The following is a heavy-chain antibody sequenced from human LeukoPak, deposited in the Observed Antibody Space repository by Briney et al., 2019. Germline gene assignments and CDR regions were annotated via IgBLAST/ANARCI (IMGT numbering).Heavy chain of an antibody. V-gene: IGHV1-2*04. CDR2: INPNSGGT. Sequence: GASVKVSCKASGYTFTGYYMHWVRQAPGQGPEWMGWINPNSGGTNYAQKFQGWVTMTRDTSISTAYMELSRLRSDDTAVYYCARSTSEHGYNPLHFDLWGRGTLVTVSS. D-gene: IGHD5-24*01. CDR3: ARSTSEHGYNPLHFDL. CDR1: GYTFTGYY. J-gene: IGHJ2*01.